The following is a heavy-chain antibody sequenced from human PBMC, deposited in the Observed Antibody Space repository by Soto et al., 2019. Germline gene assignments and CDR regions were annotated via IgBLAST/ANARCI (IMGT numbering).Heavy chain of an antibody. Sequence: GGSLRLSCAASGFTFSSYAISWVRQAPGKGLEWVSAISDGGDRTYYADSVEGRFTISRDNSKNTLYLQLNSLRAEDTAVYYYAKPYYYHSSGYFGSWGQGTLVTVSS. V-gene: IGHV3-23*01. J-gene: IGHJ5*01. D-gene: IGHD3-22*01. CDR1: GFTFSSYA. CDR2: ISDGGDRT. CDR3: AKPYYYHSSGYFGS.